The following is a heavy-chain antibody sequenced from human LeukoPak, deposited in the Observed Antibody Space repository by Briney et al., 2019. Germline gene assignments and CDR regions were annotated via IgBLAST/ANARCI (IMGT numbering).Heavy chain of an antibody. CDR2: IIPIFGTA. Sequence: ASVKVSCKASGGTFSSYAISWVRQALGQGLEWMGGIIPIFGTANYAQKFQGRVTITADESTSTAYMELSSLRSEDTAVYYCARGVAATSWFDPWGQGTLVTVSS. V-gene: IGHV1-69*13. D-gene: IGHD2-15*01. CDR3: ARGVAATSWFDP. J-gene: IGHJ5*02. CDR1: GGTFSSYA.